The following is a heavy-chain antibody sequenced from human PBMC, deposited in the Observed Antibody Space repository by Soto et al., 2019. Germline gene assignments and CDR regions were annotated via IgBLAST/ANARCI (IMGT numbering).Heavy chain of an antibody. D-gene: IGHD6-19*01. CDR1: GFTFSSYA. V-gene: IGHV3-23*01. Sequence: EVQLLESGGGLVQPGGSQRLACAASGFTFSSYAMSWVRQGPGKGLEWVTLISGSGGVTDYADSVKGRFTVSRDNSKNTMYLELNSLTAGDTAIYYCAKIHSGSSADAFDVWGQGTVVTVSS. CDR2: ISGSGGVT. J-gene: IGHJ3*01. CDR3: AKIHSGSSADAFDV.